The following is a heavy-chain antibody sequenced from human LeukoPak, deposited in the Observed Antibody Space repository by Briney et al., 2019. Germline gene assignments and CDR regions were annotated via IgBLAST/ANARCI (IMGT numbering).Heavy chain of an antibody. D-gene: IGHD2-15*01. V-gene: IGHV4-39*01. Sequence: PSETLSLTCTVSGGSISSSSYYWGWIRQPPGKGLEWIGSIYYSGSTYYNPSLKSRVTISVDTSKNQFSLKLSSVTAADTAVYYCARQARLPQTPQGYYYMDVWGKGTTVTVSS. CDR3: ARQARLPQTPQGYYYMDV. CDR2: IYYSGST. CDR1: GGSISSSSYY. J-gene: IGHJ6*03.